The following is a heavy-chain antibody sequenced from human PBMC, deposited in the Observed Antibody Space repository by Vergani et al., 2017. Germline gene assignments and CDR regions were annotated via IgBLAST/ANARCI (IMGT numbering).Heavy chain of an antibody. Sequence: QLQLQESGPGLVKPSETLALTCTVSGGSISSSSYYWGWIRQPPGKGLEWIGSIYYSGSTYYNPSLKSRVTISVDTSKNQFSLKLSSVTAADTAVYYCARLMXRGPGAYYYYGIDVWGQGTTVTVSS. CDR2: IYYSGST. CDR1: GGSISSSSYY. CDR3: ARLMXRGPGAYYYYGIDV. D-gene: IGHD3-10*01. J-gene: IGHJ6*02. V-gene: IGHV4-39*01.